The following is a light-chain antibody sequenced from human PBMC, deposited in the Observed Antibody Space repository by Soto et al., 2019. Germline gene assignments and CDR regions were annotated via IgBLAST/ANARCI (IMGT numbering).Light chain of an antibody. J-gene: IGLJ1*01. Sequence: LTQPASVSGSPGQSITISCTGTSSDVGGYNYVSWYQQHPGKAPKLMIYDVSNRPSGVSNRFSGSKSGNTASLTISGLQAEDEADYYCSSYTSSSAFYVFGTGTKVTVL. CDR1: SSDVGGYNY. V-gene: IGLV2-14*01. CDR3: SSYTSSSAFYV. CDR2: DVS.